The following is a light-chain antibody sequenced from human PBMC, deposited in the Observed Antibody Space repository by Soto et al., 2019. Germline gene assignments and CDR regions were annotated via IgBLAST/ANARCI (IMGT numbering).Light chain of an antibody. CDR1: SANIGSNY. V-gene: IGLV1-51*01. CDR3: GAWDGSLSVVL. CDR2: DSD. J-gene: IGLJ2*01. Sequence: QSVLTQPPSVSAAPGLKVTISCSGSSANIGSNYVSWYQQLPGTAPKLVIYDSDRRPSEIPDRFSGSKSGTSATLDITGLQTGDEADYYCGAWDGSLSVVLFGGGTKLTVL.